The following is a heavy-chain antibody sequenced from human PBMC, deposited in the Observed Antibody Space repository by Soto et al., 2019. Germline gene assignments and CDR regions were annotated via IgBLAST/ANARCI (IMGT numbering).Heavy chain of an antibody. CDR1: GFTFSSYA. D-gene: IGHD3-3*01. CDR2: ISGSGGST. J-gene: IGHJ6*04. Sequence: GGSLRLSCAASGFTFSSYAMSWVRQAPGKGLEWVSAISGSGGSTYYADSVKGRFTISRDNSKNTLYLQMNSLRAEDTAVYYCATLFIGVVINPPRMDFSGKGTIVTVSS. V-gene: IGHV3-23*01. CDR3: ATLFIGVVINPPRMDF.